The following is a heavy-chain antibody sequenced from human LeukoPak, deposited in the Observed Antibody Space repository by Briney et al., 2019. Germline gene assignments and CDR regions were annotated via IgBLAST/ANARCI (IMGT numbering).Heavy chain of an antibody. Sequence: ASVKVSRKASGYTFTGYYMHWVRQAPGQGLEWMGWINPNSGDTNYAQRFQGWVTMTRDTFISTAYMELSRLRSDDTAMYYCAKGHPGGPRFFDYWGQGTLVTVSS. CDR1: GYTFTGYY. CDR3: AKGHPGGPRFFDY. V-gene: IGHV1-2*04. CDR2: INPNSGDT. J-gene: IGHJ4*02.